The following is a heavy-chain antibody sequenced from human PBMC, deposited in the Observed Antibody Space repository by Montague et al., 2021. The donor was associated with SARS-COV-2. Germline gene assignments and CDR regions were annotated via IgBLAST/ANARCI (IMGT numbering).Heavy chain of an antibody. CDR3: ARGRYYYGSGTYYPKSYYFDL. CDR1: GESFSGYY. J-gene: IGHJ4*02. Sequence: SETLSLTCAIDGESFSGYYWTWIRQPPGKGLEYIGEINHTENTKYNPSLKSRGTIFIDTSKIQFSLNLTSVTAADTAVYFCARGRYYYGSGTYYPKSYYFDLWGQVFLVTVSS. CDR2: INHTENT. V-gene: IGHV4-34*01. D-gene: IGHD3-10*01.